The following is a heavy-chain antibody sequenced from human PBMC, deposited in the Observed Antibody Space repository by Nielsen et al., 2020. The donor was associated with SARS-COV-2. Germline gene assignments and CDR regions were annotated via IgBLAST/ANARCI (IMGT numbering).Heavy chain of an antibody. CDR1: WFTFSSYC. CDR3: ARGPSRGYNLVDY. D-gene: IGHD5-24*01. J-gene: IGHJ4*02. Sequence: GESLKIPFAASWFTFSSYCVNLVRQAPGKGLEWVSSISSSSSYIYYADSVKGRFTISRDNSKNTLYLQMNSLRAEDTAVYYCARGPSRGYNLVDYWGQGTLVTVSS. V-gene: IGHV3-21*01. CDR2: ISSSSSYI.